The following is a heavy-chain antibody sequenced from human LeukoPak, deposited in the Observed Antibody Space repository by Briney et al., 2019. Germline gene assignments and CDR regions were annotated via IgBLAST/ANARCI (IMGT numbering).Heavy chain of an antibody. J-gene: IGHJ4*02. CDR3: ARKAPAAPLDY. CDR1: GYTFTDYY. CDR2: INPSGGST. D-gene: IGHD2-2*01. V-gene: IGHV1-46*01. Sequence: ASVKVSCKASGYTFTDYYMHWVRQAPGQGLEWMGIINPSGGSTNYAQKFQGRVTMTRDTSTSTVYMELSNLRSEDTAVYYCARKAPAAPLDYWGQGTLVTVSS.